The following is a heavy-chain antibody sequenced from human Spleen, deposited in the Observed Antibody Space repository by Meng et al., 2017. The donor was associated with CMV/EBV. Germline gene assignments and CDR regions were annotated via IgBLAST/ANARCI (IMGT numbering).Heavy chain of an antibody. CDR1: GGSVSSGGYS. Sequence: TCTVSGGSVSSGGYSWTWIRQPPGKGLEWIGYIYYSGDTNYNPSLKSRVTISVDTSKNHFSLRLTSVTAADTAVYYCARGDYYDSLDPWGQGTLVTSPQ. V-gene: IGHV4-61*03. CDR3: ARGDYYDSLDP. D-gene: IGHD3-22*01. CDR2: IYYSGDT. J-gene: IGHJ5*02.